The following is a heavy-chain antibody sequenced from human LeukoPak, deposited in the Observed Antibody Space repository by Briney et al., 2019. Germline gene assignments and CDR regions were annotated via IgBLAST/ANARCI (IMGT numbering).Heavy chain of an antibody. CDR2: IGANGGEK. J-gene: IGHJ4*02. V-gene: IGHV3-33*08. CDR3: ARARGDSYPASRSLNY. D-gene: IGHD3-16*02. Sequence: GGSLRLSCTGSGFSFSYYVMHWVRQAPGKGLEWVALIGANGGEKCYADSVKGRFTISRDNSKNTVYVQMNSLRPEDTAIYYCARARGDSYPASRSLNYWGPGAPVTVSS. CDR1: GFSFSYYV.